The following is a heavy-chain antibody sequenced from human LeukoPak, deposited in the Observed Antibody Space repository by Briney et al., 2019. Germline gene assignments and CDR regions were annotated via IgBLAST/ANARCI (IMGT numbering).Heavy chain of an antibody. J-gene: IGHJ4*02. CDR1: GGSISSSSYY. CDR3: ARGVSSSTGFDY. Sequence: SETLSLTCTVSGGSISSSSYYWGWIRQPPGKGLEWIGSIYYSGSTYYNPSLKSRVTISVDTSKNQFSLKLSSVTAADTAVYYCARGVSSSTGFDYWGQGTLVTVSS. CDR2: IYYSGST. V-gene: IGHV4-39*01. D-gene: IGHD6-6*01.